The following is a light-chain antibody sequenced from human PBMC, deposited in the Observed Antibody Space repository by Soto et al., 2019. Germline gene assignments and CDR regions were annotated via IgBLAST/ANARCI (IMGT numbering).Light chain of an antibody. CDR2: WAS. J-gene: IGKJ4*01. V-gene: IGKV4-1*01. CDR3: QQFFRTPLS. Sequence: DIVMTQSPDSLAVSLGERATINCKSSQSVLYSSNNKNYLAWYQQKPGQPPKLLIYWASTRESGVPDRFSGSGSGTDSTLTASYLQAEDVAVFCCQQFFRTPLSVGGGTKVEIK. CDR1: QSVLYSSNNKNY.